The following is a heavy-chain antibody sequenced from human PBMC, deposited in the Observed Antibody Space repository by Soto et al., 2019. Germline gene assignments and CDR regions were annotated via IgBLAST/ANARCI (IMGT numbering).Heavy chain of an antibody. D-gene: IGHD2-15*01. Sequence: EVQLLESGGGLVQPGGSLRLSCAASGFTFGSYAWSWVRQAPGKGLDWVSTIGGNGVTTFYADSVKGRFTISRDVSKNSLFLQISSQRAEDTAVYYCAKSSRYCSGGGCFYYFDSWGQGTLVTVSS. V-gene: IGHV3-23*01. CDR3: AKSSRYCSGGGCFYYFDS. J-gene: IGHJ4*02. CDR2: IGGNGVTT. CDR1: GFTFGSYA.